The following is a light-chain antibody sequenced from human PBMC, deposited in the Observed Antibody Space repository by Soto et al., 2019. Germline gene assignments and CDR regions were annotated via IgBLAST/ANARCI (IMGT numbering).Light chain of an antibody. CDR1: QSVTSNY. V-gene: IGKV3-20*01. CDR2: GVS. CDR3: LQYGDSPRT. J-gene: IGKJ1*01. Sequence: EIVLTQSPGTLSLSPGERATLSCRASQSVTSNYFAWYQQKPGQAPRLLIFGVSDRATGIPDRFSASGSGTEFTLTISRLEPEDFAVYYCLQYGDSPRTFGQGTKVEIK.